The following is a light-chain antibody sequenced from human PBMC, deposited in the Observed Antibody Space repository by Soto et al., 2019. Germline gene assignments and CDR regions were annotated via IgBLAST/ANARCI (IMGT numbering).Light chain of an antibody. CDR3: RQGTHWPPYT. J-gene: IGKJ2*01. CDR2: KVS. Sequence: DVVMTQSPLSLPVTLGQPASISCRSGQSLVHSDGNTYLNWFQQRPGQSPRRLIYKVSNRDSGVPDRFSGSGSGTNFTLKISRVEAEDVGVYYCRQGTHWPPYTFGQGTKLEIK. V-gene: IGKV2-30*02. CDR1: QSLVHSDGNTY.